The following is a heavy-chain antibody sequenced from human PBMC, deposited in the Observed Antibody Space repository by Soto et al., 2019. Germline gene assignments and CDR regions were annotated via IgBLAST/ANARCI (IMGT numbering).Heavy chain of an antibody. Sequence: PGGSLRLSCAASGFTFSNYAMSWVRQAPGKGLEWVSTIIYSGGSTYYADSVKGRFTISRDNSKNTLYLQMNSLRAEDTAVYYCARDQPGYSYGYGLGYWGQGTLVTVSS. V-gene: IGHV3-23*01. CDR2: IIYSGGST. J-gene: IGHJ4*02. D-gene: IGHD5-18*01. CDR3: ARDQPGYSYGYGLGY. CDR1: GFTFSNYA.